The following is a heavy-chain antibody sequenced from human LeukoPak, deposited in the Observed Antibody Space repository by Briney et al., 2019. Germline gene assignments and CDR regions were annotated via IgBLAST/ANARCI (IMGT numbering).Heavy chain of an antibody. V-gene: IGHV3-53*01. CDR2: IYSGGST. D-gene: IGHD6-19*01. J-gene: IGHJ3*02. CDR3: ARDRSRSGQGGAFDI. Sequence: GGSLRLSCAASGFTVSSNYMSWVRQTPGKGLEWVSVIYSGGSTYYADSVKGRFTISRDNSKNTLYLQMNSLRAEDTAVYYCARDRSRSGQGGAFDIWGQGTMVTVSS. CDR1: GFTVSSNY.